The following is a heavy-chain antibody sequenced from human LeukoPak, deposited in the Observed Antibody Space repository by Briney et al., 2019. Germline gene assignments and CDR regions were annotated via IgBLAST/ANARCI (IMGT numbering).Heavy chain of an antibody. CDR2: IYYSGST. CDR1: GGFISSSSYY. CDR3: ARQRYCSSTSCYRNAEYFQH. V-gene: IGHV4-39*01. J-gene: IGHJ1*01. Sequence: EPLSLTCTVSGGFISSSSYYGGRIRQPPEKGLDRIGSIYYSGSTYYNPSLKSRVTISVDTSKNQFSLKLSSVTAADTAVYYCARQRYCSSTSCYRNAEYFQHWGQGTLVTVSS. D-gene: IGHD2-2*02.